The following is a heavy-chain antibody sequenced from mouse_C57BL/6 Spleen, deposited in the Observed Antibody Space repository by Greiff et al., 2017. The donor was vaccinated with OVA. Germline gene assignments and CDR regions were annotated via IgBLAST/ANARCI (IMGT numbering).Heavy chain of an antibody. CDR3: ARWGNSYAMDY. D-gene: IGHD2-1*01. J-gene: IGHJ4*01. V-gene: IGHV1-26*01. Sequence: VQLQQSGPELVKPGASVKISCKASGYTFTDYYMTWLQPIHGKSLSLIGDINPNNGGTSYNQKFKGKATLTVDKSSSTAYMELRSLTSEDSAVYYCARWGNSYAMDYWGQGTSVTVSS. CDR2: INPNNGGT. CDR1: GYTFTDYY.